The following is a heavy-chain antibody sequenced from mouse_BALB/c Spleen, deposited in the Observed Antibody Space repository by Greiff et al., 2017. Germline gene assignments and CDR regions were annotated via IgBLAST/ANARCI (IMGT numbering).Heavy chain of an antibody. J-gene: IGHJ4*01. Sequence: VQLQQSGPGLVAPSQSLSITCTVSGFSLTSYDISWIRQPPGKGLEWLGVIWTGGGTNYNSAFMSRLSISKDNSKSQVFLKMNSLQTDDTAIYYCVRVYYGNYYYAMDYWGQGTSVTVSS. D-gene: IGHD2-1*01. V-gene: IGHV2-9-2*01. CDR2: IWTGGGT. CDR1: GFSLTSYD. CDR3: VRVYYGNYYYAMDY.